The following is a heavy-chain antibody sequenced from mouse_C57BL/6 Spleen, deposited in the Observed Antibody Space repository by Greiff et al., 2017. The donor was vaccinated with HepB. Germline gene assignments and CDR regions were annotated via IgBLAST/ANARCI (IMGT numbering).Heavy chain of an antibody. CDR1: GYTFTEYT. J-gene: IGHJ3*01. CDR3: ARHEDQDGYYEEAAWFAY. V-gene: IGHV1-62-2*01. D-gene: IGHD2-3*01. Sequence: QVQLKQSGAELVKPGASVKLSCKASGYTFTEYTIHWVKQRSGQGLEWIGWFYPGSGSIKYNEKFKDKATLTADKSSSTVYMELSRLTSEDSAVYFCARHEDQDGYYEEAAWFAYWGQGTLVTVSA. CDR2: FYPGSGSI.